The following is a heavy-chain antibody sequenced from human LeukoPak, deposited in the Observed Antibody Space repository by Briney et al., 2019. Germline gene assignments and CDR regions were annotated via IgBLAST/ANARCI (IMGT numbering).Heavy chain of an antibody. Sequence: ASVKVSCKASGYTFTGYYMHWVRLAPGQGLEWMGWINPNSGGTNYAQKFQGRVTMTRDTSISTAYMELSRLRSDDTAVYYCAREVRYCSGGSCYSVGARGYFDYWGQGTLVTVSS. J-gene: IGHJ4*02. V-gene: IGHV1-2*02. CDR2: INPNSGGT. D-gene: IGHD2-15*01. CDR3: AREVRYCSGGSCYSVGARGYFDY. CDR1: GYTFTGYY.